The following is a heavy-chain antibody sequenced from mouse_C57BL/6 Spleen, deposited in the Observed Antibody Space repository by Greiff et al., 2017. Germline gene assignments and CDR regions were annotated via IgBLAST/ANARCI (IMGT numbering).Heavy chain of an antibody. CDR1: GYTFTSYW. J-gene: IGHJ2*01. D-gene: IGHD4-1*01. V-gene: IGHV1-64*01. Sequence: QVQLQQSGAELVKPGASVKLSCKASGYTFTSYWMHWVKQRPGQGLEWIGMIHPNSGSTNYNEKFKSKATLTVDKSSSTAYMQLSSLTSDDSAVYYCARGGDWDRVYFDYWGQGTTLTVSS. CDR2: IHPNSGST. CDR3: ARGGDWDRVYFDY.